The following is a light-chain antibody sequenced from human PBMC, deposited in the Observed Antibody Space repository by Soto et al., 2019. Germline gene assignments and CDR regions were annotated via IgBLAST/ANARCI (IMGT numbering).Light chain of an antibody. CDR2: DAS. Sequence: DSQMTQSPTTLSASIGDRVTITCRASESIRTWLAWYQHKPGKAPKFLIYDASTLESGVPSRFSGSGSGTEFTLTISSLQPDDFATYYCQQYNNYPRTFGQGTKVDIK. CDR3: QQYNNYPRT. J-gene: IGKJ1*01. CDR1: ESIRTW. V-gene: IGKV1-5*01.